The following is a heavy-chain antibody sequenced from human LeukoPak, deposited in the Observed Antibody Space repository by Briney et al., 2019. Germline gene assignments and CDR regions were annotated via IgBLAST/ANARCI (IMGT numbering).Heavy chain of an antibody. D-gene: IGHD3-22*01. V-gene: IGHV7-4-1*01. CDR3: ARVKIFGYYYDSSGPGPALDI. J-gene: IGHJ3*02. CDR2: INTNTGNP. Sequence: ASVKVSCKASGYTFTSYAMNWVRQAPGQGLEWMGWINTNTGNPTYAQGFTGRFVFSLDTSVSTAYLQIGSLKAEDTAVYYCARVKIFGYYYDSSGPGPALDIWGQGTMVTVSS. CDR1: GYTFTSYA.